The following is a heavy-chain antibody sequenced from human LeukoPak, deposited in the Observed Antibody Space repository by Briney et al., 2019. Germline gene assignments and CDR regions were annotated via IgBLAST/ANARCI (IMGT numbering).Heavy chain of an antibody. CDR1: GFNFIDYS. V-gene: IGHV3-48*04. J-gene: IGHJ4*02. Sequence: GGSLRLSCAASGFNFIDYSMNWVRQAPGKGLEWISYIGISSGNTKYADSVKGRFTISRDNAKNSLYLQMNSLRAEDTAVYYCARARKGLTRRGPFDYWGQGTLVTVSS. D-gene: IGHD1-14*01. CDR2: IGISSGNT. CDR3: ARARKGLTRRGPFDY.